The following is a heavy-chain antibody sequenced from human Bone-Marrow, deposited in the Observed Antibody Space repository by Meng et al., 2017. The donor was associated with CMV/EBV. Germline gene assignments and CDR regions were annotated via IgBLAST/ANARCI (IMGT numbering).Heavy chain of an antibody. D-gene: IGHD3-10*01. V-gene: IGHV3-9*01. CDR2: ISWNSGSI. CDR3: AKDTNYYGSGEGFDAFDI. CDR1: GFTFDDYV. Sequence: SLKISCAASGFTFDDYVMHWVRQAPGKGLEWVSGISWNSGSIGYADSVKGRFTISRDNAKNSLYLQMNSLRAEDTALYYCAKDTNYYGSGEGFDAFDIWGQGTMVTVSS. J-gene: IGHJ3*02.